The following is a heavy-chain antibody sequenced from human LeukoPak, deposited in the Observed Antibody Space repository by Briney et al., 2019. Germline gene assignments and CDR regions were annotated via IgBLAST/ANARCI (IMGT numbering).Heavy chain of an antibody. V-gene: IGHV1-2*02. D-gene: IGHD1-1*01. Sequence: ASVKVSCKASGYTFPANYMHWVRQAPGQGLEWMGWINPNSGGSNCAQKFQGRVTMTRETSISTAYMELSRLSSDDTAVYYCARVQVSDDNWGFFDYWGQGTLITVSS. CDR2: INPNSGGS. CDR1: GYTFPANY. J-gene: IGHJ4*02. CDR3: ARVQVSDDNWGFFDY.